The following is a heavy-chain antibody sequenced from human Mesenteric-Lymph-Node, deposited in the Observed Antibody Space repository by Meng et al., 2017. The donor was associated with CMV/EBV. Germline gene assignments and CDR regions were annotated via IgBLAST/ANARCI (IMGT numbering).Heavy chain of an antibody. Sequence: LSLTCAASGFTFSRYAMHWVRQAPGKGLEWVAFIRYDGSNEYYIESVKGRFTISRDISKNSLYLQMNSLRAEDTAVYYCARVLAARPDYWGQGTLVTVSS. D-gene: IGHD6-6*01. CDR3: ARVLAARPDY. V-gene: IGHV3-30*02. CDR2: IRYDGSNE. J-gene: IGHJ4*02. CDR1: GFTFSRYA.